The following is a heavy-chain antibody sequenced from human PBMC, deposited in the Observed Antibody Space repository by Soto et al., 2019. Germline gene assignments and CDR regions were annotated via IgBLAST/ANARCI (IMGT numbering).Heavy chain of an antibody. Sequence: QAQLVQSGAEVNKPGASVKVSCKASGYTFTTYGISWVRQAPGRGLEWMGWISAYNGDTKDAQQFQDRVTMTTDAFTSTAYLELRSLTSDDTAVYYCARDREAARPGWFDPWGQGTLVTVSS. CDR3: ARDREAARPGWFDP. V-gene: IGHV1-18*04. D-gene: IGHD6-6*01. CDR1: GYTFTTYG. J-gene: IGHJ5*02. CDR2: ISAYNGDT.